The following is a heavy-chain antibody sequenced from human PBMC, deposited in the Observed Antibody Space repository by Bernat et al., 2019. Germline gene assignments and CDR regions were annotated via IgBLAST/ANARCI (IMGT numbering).Heavy chain of an antibody. CDR3: ARGRVATLDFGY. V-gene: IGHV3-21*01. J-gene: IGHJ4*02. CDR1: GFTFSSYS. Sequence: EVQLVESGGGLVKPGGSLRLSGAASGFTFSSYSMNWVRQAPGKGLEWVSSISSSSSYIYYADSVKARFTISRDNAQNSLYLQMNSLRAEDTAVYYCARGRVATLDFGYWGQGTLVTVSS. D-gene: IGHD5-12*01. CDR2: ISSSSSYI.